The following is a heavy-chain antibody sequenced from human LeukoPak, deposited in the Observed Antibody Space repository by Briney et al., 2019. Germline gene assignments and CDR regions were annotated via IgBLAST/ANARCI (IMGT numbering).Heavy chain of an antibody. V-gene: IGHV3-7*01. CDR1: RFTVSPYW. Sequence: GGSLRLSCAGSRFTVSPYWMTWVRQAPGKGLEWVAIIKQDGSDIHYVDSVKGRFTISIDNAKKSVYLQMNSLRVEDTAIYYCASGTWYFDMWGRGTQVTVSA. CDR2: IKQDGSDI. CDR3: ASGTWYFDM. J-gene: IGHJ2*01.